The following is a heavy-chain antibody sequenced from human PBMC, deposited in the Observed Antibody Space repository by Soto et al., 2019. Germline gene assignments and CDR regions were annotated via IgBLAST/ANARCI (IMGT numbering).Heavy chain of an antibody. D-gene: IGHD6-13*01. CDR3: ARAIARDGSSWYRGGYDS. V-gene: IGHV1-2*04. CDR2: INPDTGGT. Sequence: QVRLLQSGAEVKKSGASVKVSCKASGYTFNAYYIHWMRQAPGQGLEWMGWINPDTGGTDYAQKLQGWVTMTRDPSITTAYMELASLKIDDTAVYYCARAIARDGSSWYRGGYDSWGQGTLVTVS. J-gene: IGHJ4*02. CDR1: GYTFNAYY.